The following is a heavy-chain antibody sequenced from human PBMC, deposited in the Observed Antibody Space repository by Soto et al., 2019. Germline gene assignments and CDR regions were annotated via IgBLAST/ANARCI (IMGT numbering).Heavy chain of an antibody. J-gene: IGHJ3*01. Sequence: EVKLLESGGGLVQPGGSLRLSCAASGFIFSTYSMTWVRQAPGKGLELVAHITASGGTTYYADSVKGRFTISRDTSRNTLYLQMNSLRAEDSALYYCAKCMQAYWNYDAHHVWGQGTMVTVSS. D-gene: IGHD1-7*01. V-gene: IGHV3-23*01. CDR3: AKCMQAYWNYDAHHV. CDR2: ITASGGTT. CDR1: GFIFSTYS.